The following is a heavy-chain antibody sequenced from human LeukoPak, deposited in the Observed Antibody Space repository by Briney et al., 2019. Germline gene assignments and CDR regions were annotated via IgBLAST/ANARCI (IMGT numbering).Heavy chain of an antibody. CDR1: GGSFSGYY. J-gene: IGHJ3*02. CDR3: ARGNYYGSGTLGAFDI. Sequence: TASETLSLTCAVYGGSFSGYYWSWIRQPPGKGLEWIGEINHSGSTNYIPPLKSRVTISVDTSKNQFSLKLSSVTAADTAVYYCARGNYYGSGTLGAFDIWGQGTMVTVSS. D-gene: IGHD3-10*01. CDR2: INHSGST. V-gene: IGHV4-34*01.